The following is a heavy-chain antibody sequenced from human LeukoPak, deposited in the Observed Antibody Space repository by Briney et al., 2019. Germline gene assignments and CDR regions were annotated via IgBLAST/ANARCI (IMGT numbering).Heavy chain of an antibody. D-gene: IGHD3-22*01. CDR1: TRSLSSYY. J-gene: IGHJ1*01. Sequence: SETLSLTCPVSTRSLSSYYWSWIRQPPGKGREWIGYIYYSGSTNYHPSLKSRVTISVETSKKQFSLKLSSVTAADTAVYYCARHDSYDSSGYYSGYFQHWGQGTLVTVSS. CDR2: IYYSGST. CDR3: ARHDSYDSSGYYSGYFQH. V-gene: IGHV4-59*08.